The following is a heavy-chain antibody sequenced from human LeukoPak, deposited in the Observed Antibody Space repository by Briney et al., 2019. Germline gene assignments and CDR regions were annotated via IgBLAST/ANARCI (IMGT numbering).Heavy chain of an antibody. V-gene: IGHV3-48*01. CDR3: ARDFFEGAIPYYFDY. D-gene: IGHD1-26*01. J-gene: IGHJ4*02. CDR1: GFTFSSYW. CDR2: ISSSSSTI. Sequence: QPGGSLRLSCAASGFTFSSYWMNWVRQAPGKGLEWVSYISSSSSTIYYADSVKGRFTISRDNAKNSLYLQMNSLRAEDTAVYYCARDFFEGAIPYYFDYWGQGTLVTVSS.